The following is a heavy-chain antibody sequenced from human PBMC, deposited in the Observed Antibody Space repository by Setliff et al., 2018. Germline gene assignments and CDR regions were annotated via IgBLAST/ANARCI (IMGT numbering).Heavy chain of an antibody. D-gene: IGHD1-26*01. CDR3: ARPTSAGRLWYMDV. J-gene: IGHJ6*03. CDR1: GFTFGGYG. V-gene: IGHV3-30*02. CDR2: IRYDGNVK. Sequence: LRLSCGAAGFTFGGYGMHWVRQAPGKGLEWVALIRYDGNVKYHADSVKDRFTISRDNSKNTLYLQMNSLRADDTAVYYCARPTSAGRLWYMDVWGTGTTVTVSS.